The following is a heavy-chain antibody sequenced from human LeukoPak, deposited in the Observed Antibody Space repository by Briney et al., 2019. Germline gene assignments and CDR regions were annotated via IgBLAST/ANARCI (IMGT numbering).Heavy chain of an antibody. D-gene: IGHD1-26*01. CDR1: GFTFSNAW. Sequence: GSLRLSCAASGFTFSNAWMSWVRQAPGKGLEWVGRIKSKTDGGTTDYAAPVKGRFTISRDDSKNTLYLQMNSLKTEDTAVYYCTTPRSGSYSPSYWGQGTLVTVSS. V-gene: IGHV3-15*01. CDR3: TTPRSGSYSPSY. J-gene: IGHJ4*02. CDR2: IKSKTDGGTT.